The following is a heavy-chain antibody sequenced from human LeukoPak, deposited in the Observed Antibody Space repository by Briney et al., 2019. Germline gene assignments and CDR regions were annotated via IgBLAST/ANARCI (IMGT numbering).Heavy chain of an antibody. CDR3: ARDPTGQDTAMVTIDY. Sequence: GGSLRLSCAASGFTFSSYAMHWVRQAPGKGLEWVAVISYDGSNKYYADSVKGRLTISRDNSKNTLYLQMNSLRAEDTAVYYCARDPTGQDTAMVTIDYWGQGTLVTVSS. CDR2: ISYDGSNK. V-gene: IGHV3-30-3*01. D-gene: IGHD5-18*01. J-gene: IGHJ4*02. CDR1: GFTFSSYA.